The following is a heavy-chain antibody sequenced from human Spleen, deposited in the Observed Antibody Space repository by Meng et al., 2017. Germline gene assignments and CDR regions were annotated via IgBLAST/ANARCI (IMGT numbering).Heavy chain of an antibody. D-gene: IGHD2-15*01. CDR2: TYYRSKWYN. Sequence: QVQLQQSGPVLVQPQQTLPLTCAISGDSVSSNSAAWNWIRQSPSRGLEWLGRTYYRSKWYNDYAGSVKSRITVNPDTSKNQFSLLLNSVTPEDTAVYYCARQKDGGLAFWGQGTLVTVSS. CDR3: ARQKDGGLAF. J-gene: IGHJ4*02. V-gene: IGHV6-1*01. CDR1: GDSVSSNSAA.